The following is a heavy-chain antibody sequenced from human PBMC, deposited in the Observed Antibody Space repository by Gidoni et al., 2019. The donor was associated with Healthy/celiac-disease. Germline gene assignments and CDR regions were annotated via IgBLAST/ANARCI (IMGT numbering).Heavy chain of an antibody. D-gene: IGHD2-2*01. CDR2: ISYDGSNK. Sequence: QVQLVESGGGLVQPGRSWRLSSAASGFPFSSYRLHRVRKVPGKGLEWVAFISYDGSNKYYADSVKGRITISRDNSKNTLYLQMNSLRAEDTAVYYCAKDPQRYCSSTSCSHNWFDPWGQGTLVTVSS. J-gene: IGHJ5*02. CDR3: AKDPQRYCSSTSCSHNWFDP. CDR1: GFPFSSYR. V-gene: IGHV3-30*18.